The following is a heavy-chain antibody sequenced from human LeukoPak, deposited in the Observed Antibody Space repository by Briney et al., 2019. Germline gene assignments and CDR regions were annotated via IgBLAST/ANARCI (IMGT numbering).Heavy chain of an antibody. CDR3: AKSGASIVLMVYAIKGNWFDP. D-gene: IGHD2-8*01. CDR2: IYSGGST. CDR1: GFTVSSNY. J-gene: IGHJ5*02. Sequence: PGGSLRLSCAASGFTVSSNYMTWVRQAPGKGLEWVSVIYSGGSTYYADSVKGRFTISRDNSKNTLYLQMNSLRAEDTALYYCAKSGASIVLMVYAIKGNWFDPWGQGTLVTVSS. V-gene: IGHV3-53*05.